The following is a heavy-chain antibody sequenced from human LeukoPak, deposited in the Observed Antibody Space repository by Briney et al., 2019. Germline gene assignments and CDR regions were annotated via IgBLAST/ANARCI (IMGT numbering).Heavy chain of an antibody. V-gene: IGHV3-64D*06. D-gene: IGHD6-19*01. Sequence: GGSLRLSCSASGFTFSNYAMHWVRQAPGKGLEYVSATNTNGGSTYYADSVKGRFTISRDNSKNTLYLQMSSLRADDTAVYFCVKDKKGHWLNNDALDIWGQGTVVTVSS. CDR2: TNTNGGST. J-gene: IGHJ3*02. CDR3: VKDKKGHWLNNDALDI. CDR1: GFTFSNYA.